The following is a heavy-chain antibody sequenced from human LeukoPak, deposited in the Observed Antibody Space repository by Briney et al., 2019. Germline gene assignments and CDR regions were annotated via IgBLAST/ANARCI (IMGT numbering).Heavy chain of an antibody. V-gene: IGHV4-59*12. D-gene: IGHD6-19*01. CDR3: ARGERQWLAKWGWFDP. Sequence: SETLSLTCTVSRGSISNYYWSWIRQSPGTGLEWIGFISYTGSTNYNPSLKSRVTISVDTSKNQFSLKLSSVTAADTAVYYCARGERQWLAKWGWFDPWGQGTLVTVSS. CDR2: ISYTGST. J-gene: IGHJ5*02. CDR1: RGSISNYY.